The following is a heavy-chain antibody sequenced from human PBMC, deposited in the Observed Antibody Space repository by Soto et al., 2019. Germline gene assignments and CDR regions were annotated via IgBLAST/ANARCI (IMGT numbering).Heavy chain of an antibody. CDR1: GFTFSSYS. J-gene: IGHJ3*02. CDR2: ISSSSSYI. V-gene: IGHV3-21*01. CDR3: ARVMSSSSWYSPGAFDI. D-gene: IGHD6-13*01. Sequence: GGSLRLSCAASGFTFSSYSMNWVRQAPGKGLEWVSSISSSSSYIYYADSVKGRFAISRDNAKNSLYLQMNSLRAEDTAVYYCARVMSSSSWYSPGAFDIWGQGTMVTVSS.